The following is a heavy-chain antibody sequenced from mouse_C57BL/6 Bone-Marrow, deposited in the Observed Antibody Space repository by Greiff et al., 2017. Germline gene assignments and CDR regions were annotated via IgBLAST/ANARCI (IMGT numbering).Heavy chain of an antibody. CDR2: IYPGSGST. CDR1: GYTFTSYW. Sequence: QVQLQQPGAELVKPGASVKMSCKASGYTFTSYWITWVKQRPGQGLEWIGDIYPGSGSTNYNEKFKSKATQTVDTSSSTAYMQLSSLTSEDSAVYYCARSMVDYYGSSYNVWGTGTTVTVSS. V-gene: IGHV1-55*01. CDR3: ARSMVDYYGSSYNV. J-gene: IGHJ1*03. D-gene: IGHD1-1*01.